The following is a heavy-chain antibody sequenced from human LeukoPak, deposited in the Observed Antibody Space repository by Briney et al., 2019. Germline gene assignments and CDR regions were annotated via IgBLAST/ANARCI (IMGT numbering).Heavy chain of an antibody. D-gene: IGHD3-3*01. CDR2: FDVQDGEI. Sequence: ASLKVSCKVSGYTLAQLSVHWVRQAPGKGLEWMGGFDVQDGEIIYALKYQGRVTMTEDTSTDTAYMELSSLRSEDTAVYYCATNRQIMILGVVIMPAFDIWGQGTMVTVSS. J-gene: IGHJ3*02. V-gene: IGHV1-24*01. CDR3: ATNRQIMILGVVIMPAFDI. CDR1: GYTLAQLS.